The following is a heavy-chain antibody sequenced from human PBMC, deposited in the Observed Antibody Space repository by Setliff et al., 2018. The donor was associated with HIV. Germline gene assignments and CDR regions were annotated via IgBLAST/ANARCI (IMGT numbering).Heavy chain of an antibody. CDR1: GFTFDDFG. CDR2: INWNGAIT. J-gene: IGHJ4*02. CDR3: AREAYDVLTPHAHIDY. D-gene: IGHD3-9*01. V-gene: IGHV3-20*04. Sequence: GGSLRLSCAASGFTFDDFGMTWVRQRPGKGLEWVSGINWNGAITDYADSVKGRFTTSRDNAKNSLHLQMNSLRAEDAAFYYCAREAYDVLTPHAHIDYWGQGVLVTVSS.